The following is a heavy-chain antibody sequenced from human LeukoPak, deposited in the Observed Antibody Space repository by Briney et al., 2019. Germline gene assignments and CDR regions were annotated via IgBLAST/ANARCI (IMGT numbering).Heavy chain of an antibody. Sequence: PSETLSLTCTVSGGSISSSSYYWGWIRQPPGKGLEWIGSIYYSGSTYYNPSLKSRVTISVDTSKNQFSLKLSSVTAADTAVYYCARERALNRFDPWGQGTLVTVSS. CDR2: IYYSGST. CDR1: GGSISSSSYY. CDR3: ARERALNRFDP. V-gene: IGHV4-39*02. J-gene: IGHJ5*02.